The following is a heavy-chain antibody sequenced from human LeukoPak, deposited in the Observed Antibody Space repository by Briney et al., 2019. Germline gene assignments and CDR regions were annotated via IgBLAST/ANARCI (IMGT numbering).Heavy chain of an antibody. Sequence: PSETLSLTCAVYGGSFNGYYWSWIRQPPGKGLEWIGEINHSGSINYNPSLKSRVTISVDTSKNQFSLKLSSVTAADTAVYYCASRSVAYYFDYWGQGTLVTVSS. J-gene: IGHJ4*02. V-gene: IGHV4-34*01. CDR2: INHSGSI. CDR1: GGSFNGYY. D-gene: IGHD5-12*01. CDR3: ASRSVAYYFDY.